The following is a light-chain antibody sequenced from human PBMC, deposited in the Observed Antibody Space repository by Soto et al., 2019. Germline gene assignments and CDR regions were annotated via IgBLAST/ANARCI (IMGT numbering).Light chain of an antibody. Sequence: QSALTQPPSASGSPGQSVTISCTGTSSDVGGYKYVSWYQQHPGKAPKLMICGDSKRPSGVPDRFAGSKSGNTASLTVSGLQAEDEADYYCSSYAGSNNWVFGGGTKLTV. J-gene: IGLJ3*02. CDR3: SSYAGSNNWV. V-gene: IGLV2-8*01. CDR2: GDS. CDR1: SSDVGGYKY.